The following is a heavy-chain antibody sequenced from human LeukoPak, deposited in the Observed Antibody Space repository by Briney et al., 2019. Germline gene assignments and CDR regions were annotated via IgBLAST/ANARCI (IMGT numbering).Heavy chain of an antibody. Sequence: GESLKISCQGSGFTSYWIGWVRQMPGKGLEWMGIIYPGDSDTKYSPSFQGQVTMSVDKSISTAYLQWNSLKASDTAIYYCVRHLSDITSCPNYWGPGTLITVAS. CDR3: VRHLSDITSCPNY. D-gene: IGHD2-2*01. J-gene: IGHJ4*02. CDR1: GFTSYW. V-gene: IGHV5-51*01. CDR2: IYPGDSDT.